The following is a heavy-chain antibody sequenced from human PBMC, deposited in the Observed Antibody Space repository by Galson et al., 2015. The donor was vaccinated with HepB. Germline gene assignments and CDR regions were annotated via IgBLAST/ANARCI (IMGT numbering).Heavy chain of an antibody. CDR1: GFTVSSNY. CDR2: IYSGGST. CDR3: AMTTVTDYYYYGMDV. V-gene: IGHV3-66*02. D-gene: IGHD4-11*01. J-gene: IGHJ6*02. Sequence: SLRLSCAASGFTVSSNYMSWVRQAPGKGLEWVSVIYSGGSTYYADSVKGRFTISRDNSKNTLYLQMNSLRAEDTAVYYCAMTTVTDYYYYGMDVWGQGTTVTVSS.